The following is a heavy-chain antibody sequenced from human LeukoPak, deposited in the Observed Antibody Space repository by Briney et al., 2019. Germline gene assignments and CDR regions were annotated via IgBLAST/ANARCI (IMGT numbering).Heavy chain of an antibody. J-gene: IGHJ4*02. V-gene: IGHV4-4*07. CDR2: IYSSGDT. D-gene: IGHD3-10*01. CDR1: GGSISSYY. CDR3: ARDVGSGGGTFPTYHFDF. Sequence: LETLSLTCTVSGGSISSYYWDWIRQPAGKGLEWIGRIYSSGDTNYNPSLKSRVTMSVDTSKNQFSLRLSSLTAADTAVYYCARDVGSGGGTFPTYHFDFCGQGTLVTVSS.